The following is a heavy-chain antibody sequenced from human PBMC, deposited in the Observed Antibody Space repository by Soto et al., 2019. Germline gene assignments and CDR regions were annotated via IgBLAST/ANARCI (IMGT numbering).Heavy chain of an antibody. CDR3: ASRGGYNGSPAAWGFDD. D-gene: IGHD3-10*01. V-gene: IGHV5-51*01. Sequence: GESLKISCKGSGYSFTSYCIGWVRQMPGKGLEWMGVIYPGDADTRYSASFKGQVTISTDKSISTAYLQWSSLKAADTAVYYYASRGGYNGSPAAWGFDDWGQGTLVTVSS. J-gene: IGHJ4*02. CDR1: GYSFTSYC. CDR2: IYPGDADT.